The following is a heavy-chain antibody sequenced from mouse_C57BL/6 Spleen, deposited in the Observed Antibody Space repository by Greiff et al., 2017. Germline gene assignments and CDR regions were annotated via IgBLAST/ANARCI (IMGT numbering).Heavy chain of an antibody. D-gene: IGHD2-14*01. V-gene: IGHV1-80*01. CDR2: IYPGDGDT. Sequence: QVQLQQSGAELVKPGASVKISCKASGYAFSSYWMNWVKQRPGKGLEWIGQIYPGDGDTNYNGKFKGKATLTADKSSSTAYMQLSSLTSEDSAVYFCARAPVRRVYYYAMDYWGQGTSVTVSS. CDR3: ARAPVRRVYYYAMDY. J-gene: IGHJ4*01. CDR1: GYAFSSYW.